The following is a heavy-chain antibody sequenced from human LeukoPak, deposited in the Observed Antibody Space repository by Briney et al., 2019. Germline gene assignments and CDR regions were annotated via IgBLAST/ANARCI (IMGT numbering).Heavy chain of an antibody. CDR2: ITDTYNT. D-gene: IGHD6-19*01. CDR1: GIAFSDSA. CDR3: VKGACSSGCSGNH. V-gene: IGHV3-23*01. Sequence: GGSLRLSCVASGIAFSDSAMYWVRQAPGKGLECVSVITDTYNTYYGDSVKGRFTVSRDNSRKTLYLQMNSLRVDDTALYYCVKGACSSGCSGNHWGQGTRVIVSP. J-gene: IGHJ5*02.